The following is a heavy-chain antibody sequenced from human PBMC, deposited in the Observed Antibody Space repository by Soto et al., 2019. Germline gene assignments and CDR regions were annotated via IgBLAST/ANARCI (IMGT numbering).Heavy chain of an antibody. Sequence: GGSLRLSCAASGFTFSSYAMSWVRQAPGKGLEWVSAISGSGGSTYYADSVRGRFTISRDNSKNTLYLQMNSLRAEDTAVYYCATLSLSSSSYFDYWGQGTLVTVSS. CDR1: GFTFSSYA. CDR2: ISGSGGST. V-gene: IGHV3-23*01. J-gene: IGHJ4*02. D-gene: IGHD6-6*01. CDR3: ATLSLSSSSYFDY.